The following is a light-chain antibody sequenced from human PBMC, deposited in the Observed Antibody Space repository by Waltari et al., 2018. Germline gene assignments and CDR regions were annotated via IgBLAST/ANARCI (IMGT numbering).Light chain of an antibody. CDR2: VNSDGSH. CDR3: QTWGTGIHVV. Sequence: VLSQSPSASSPLVSSVKRTCPLSGGHRSESFTWHQTQTEKGPRYLMKVNSDGSHRKGDGIPDRFSGSSPGAERYLTISSLQSEDEADYYCQTWGTGIHVVFGGGTKLTVL. V-gene: IGLV4-69*01. J-gene: IGLJ2*01. CDR1: GGHRSES.